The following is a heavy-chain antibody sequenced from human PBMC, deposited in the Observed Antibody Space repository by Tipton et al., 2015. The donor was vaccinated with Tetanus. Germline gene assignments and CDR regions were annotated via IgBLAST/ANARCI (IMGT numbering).Heavy chain of an antibody. V-gene: IGHV3-11*01. CDR3: ARVTIAVAGNIGY. CDR2: ISSSGSTI. D-gene: IGHD6-19*01. J-gene: IGHJ4*02. CDR1: GFTFSDYY. Sequence: SLRLSFAASGFTFSDYYMSWIRQAPGKGLEWVSYISSSGSTIYYADSVKGRFTISRDNAKNSLYLQMNSLRAEDTAVYYCARVTIAVAGNIGYWGQGTLVTVSS.